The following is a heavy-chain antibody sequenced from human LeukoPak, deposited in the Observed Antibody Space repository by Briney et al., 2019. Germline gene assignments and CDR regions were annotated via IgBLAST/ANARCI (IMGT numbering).Heavy chain of an antibody. CDR1: GFTFSSYA. CDR3: ARGDITMVRGVIITGYFDY. CDR2: ISGSGGST. V-gene: IGHV3-23*01. D-gene: IGHD3-10*01. Sequence: GGSLRLSCAASGFTFSSYAMSWVRQAPGKGLEWVSAISGSGGSTYYADSVKGRFTISRDNAKNSLYLQMNSLRAEDTAVYYCARGDITMVRGVIITGYFDYWGQGTLVTVSS. J-gene: IGHJ4*02.